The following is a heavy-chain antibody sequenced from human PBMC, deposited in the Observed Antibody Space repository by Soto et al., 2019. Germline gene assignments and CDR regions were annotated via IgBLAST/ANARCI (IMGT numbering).Heavy chain of an antibody. CDR2: INSGGSST. J-gene: IGHJ4*02. D-gene: IGHD5-18*01. Sequence: EVQLVESGGGLVQPGASLRISCAASGFTFSNFWMHWVRQAPGKGLVWVSRINSGGSSTSYADSVKGRFTVSRDNAKNTLYLQMNSLRAEDTAVYYCARDSDTHGYCKADHWGQGTLVTVSS. CDR1: GFTFSNFW. V-gene: IGHV3-74*01. CDR3: ARDSDTHGYCKADH.